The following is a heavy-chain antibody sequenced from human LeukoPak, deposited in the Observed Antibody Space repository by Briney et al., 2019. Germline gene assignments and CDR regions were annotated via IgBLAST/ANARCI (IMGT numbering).Heavy chain of an antibody. CDR3: AKESRTIAVAGADY. CDR2: ISGGGGTT. Sequence: PGVSLRLSCAASGFTFSSYAMSWVRQAPGKGLEWVTAISGGGGTTYYADSVKGRFTISRDNSKNMLYLQMNSLRAEDTAVYYCAKESRTIAVAGADYWGQGTLVTVSS. V-gene: IGHV3-23*01. J-gene: IGHJ4*02. CDR1: GFTFSSYA. D-gene: IGHD6-19*01.